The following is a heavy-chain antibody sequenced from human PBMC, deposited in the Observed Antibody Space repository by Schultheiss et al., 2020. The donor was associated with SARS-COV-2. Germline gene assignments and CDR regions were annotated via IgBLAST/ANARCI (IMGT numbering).Heavy chain of an antibody. CDR3: AREERDGSSPQFYYYYGMDV. D-gene: IGHD6-6*01. Sequence: SQTLSLTCTVSGGSISSYYWSWIRQPPGKGLEWIGYIYYSGSTNYNPSLKSRVTISVDTSKNQFSLKLSSVTAADTAVYYCAREERDGSSPQFYYYYGMDVLGQGTTVTVSS. J-gene: IGHJ6*02. V-gene: IGHV4-59*01. CDR1: GGSISSYY. CDR2: IYYSGST.